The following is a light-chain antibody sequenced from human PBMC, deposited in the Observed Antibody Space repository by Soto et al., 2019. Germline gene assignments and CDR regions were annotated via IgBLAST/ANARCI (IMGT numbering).Light chain of an antibody. Sequence: DIQMTQSPSSLSASVGDRVTITCRACQGISNYLAWYQQKPGKVSKLLIYAASTLQSGVPSRFSGSGSGTDFTLTISSLQPEDVATYYCQKYNSAPRTFGQGTKVEIK. CDR1: QGISNY. CDR2: AAS. CDR3: QKYNSAPRT. V-gene: IGKV1-27*01. J-gene: IGKJ1*01.